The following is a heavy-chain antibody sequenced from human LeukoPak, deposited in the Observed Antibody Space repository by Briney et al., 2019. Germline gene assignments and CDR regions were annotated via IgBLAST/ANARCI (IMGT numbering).Heavy chain of an antibody. CDR3: ARQQLAQNWFDP. J-gene: IGHJ5*02. V-gene: IGHV1-18*01. CDR1: GYTFTSYG. D-gene: IGHD6-13*01. Sequence: GASVKVSCKASGYTFTSYGISWVRQAPGQGLEWMGWISAYNGNTNCAQKLQGRVTMTTDTSTSTAYMGLRSLRSDDTAVYYCARQQLAQNWFDPWGQGTLVTVSS. CDR2: ISAYNGNT.